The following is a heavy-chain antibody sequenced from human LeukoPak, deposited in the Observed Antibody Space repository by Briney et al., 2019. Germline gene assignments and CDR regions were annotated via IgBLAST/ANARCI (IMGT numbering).Heavy chain of an antibody. CDR2: ISGGSSYT. CDR3: ARGRVGADY. D-gene: IGHD1-26*01. J-gene: IGHJ4*02. Sequence: GGSLRLSCAASGFTFSDYYMSWIRQAPGMGLEWVSYISGGSSYTNYADSVKGRFTISRDNAKNSLYLQMNSLRAEDTAVYYCARGRVGADYWGQGTLVTVSS. CDR1: GFTFSDYY. V-gene: IGHV3-11*05.